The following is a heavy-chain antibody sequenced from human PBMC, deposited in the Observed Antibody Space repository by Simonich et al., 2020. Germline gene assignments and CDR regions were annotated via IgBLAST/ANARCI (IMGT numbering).Heavy chain of an antibody. V-gene: IGHV4-34*01. Sequence: QVQLQQWGAGLLKPSETLSLTCAVYGGSYSGYNWSWIRQPPGKGVEWIGEINNSGSPNYHPSLKSRVTISVDTSKNQFSLKLSSVPAADTAVYYCARGLIGGSYYYWGQGTLVTVSS. CDR1: GGSYSGYN. J-gene: IGHJ4*02. CDR3: ARGLIGGSYYY. CDR2: INNSGSP. D-gene: IGHD1-26*01.